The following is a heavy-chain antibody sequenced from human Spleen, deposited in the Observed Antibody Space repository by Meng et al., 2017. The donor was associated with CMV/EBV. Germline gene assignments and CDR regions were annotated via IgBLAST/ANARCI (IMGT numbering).Heavy chain of an antibody. CDR3: AGQWAGYSFDY. V-gene: IGHV4-61*01. D-gene: IGHD2-21*01. J-gene: IGHJ4*02. Sequence: CSEYGASVNSTSYCWSRGQQPPGKGMEYIGYISYSGSNKYNPSLNRSVTISIDRSKNQFSLNIYSLTAADTALYYCAGQWAGYSFDYWGQGTLVTVSS. CDR2: ISYSGSN. CDR1: GASVNSTSYC.